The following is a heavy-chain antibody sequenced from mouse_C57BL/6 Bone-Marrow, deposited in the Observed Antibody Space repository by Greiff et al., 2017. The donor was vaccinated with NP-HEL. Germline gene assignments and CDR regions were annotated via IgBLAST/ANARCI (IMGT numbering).Heavy chain of an antibody. Sequence: VKLQESGAELARPGASVKMSCKASGYTFTSYTMHWVKQRPGQGLEWIGYINPSSGYTKYNQKFKDKATLTADKSSSTAYMQLSSLTSEDSAVYYCARSWVWYFDVWGTGTTVTVSS. CDR2: INPSSGYT. CDR1: GYTFTSYT. D-gene: IGHD4-1*01. CDR3: ARSWVWYFDV. J-gene: IGHJ1*03. V-gene: IGHV1-4*01.